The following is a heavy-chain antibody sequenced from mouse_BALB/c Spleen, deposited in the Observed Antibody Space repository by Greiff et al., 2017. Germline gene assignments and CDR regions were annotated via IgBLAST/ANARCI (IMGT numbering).Heavy chain of an antibody. CDR1: GYSITSDYA. V-gene: IGHV3-2*02. CDR2: ISYSGST. J-gene: IGHJ4*01. CDR3: ARSLWPYYAMDY. D-gene: IGHD1-1*02. Sequence: DVKLQESGPGLVKPSQSLSLTCTVTGYSITSDYAWNWIRQFPGNKLEWMGYISYSGSTSYNPSLKSRISITRDTSKNQFFLQLNSVTTEDTATYYCARSLWPYYAMDYWGQGTSVTVSS.